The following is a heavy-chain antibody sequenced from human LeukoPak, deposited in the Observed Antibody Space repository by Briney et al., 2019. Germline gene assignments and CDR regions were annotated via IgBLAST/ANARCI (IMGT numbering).Heavy chain of an antibody. Sequence: GGSLRLSCTASGFTFGDYAMSWVRQAPGKGLEWVGFIRSKAYGGTTEYAASVKGRFTISRDDSKSIAYLQMNSLKTEDTAVYYCTRDLIFGRLDYWGQGTLVTVSS. J-gene: IGHJ4*02. CDR1: GFTFGDYA. CDR2: IRSKAYGGTT. V-gene: IGHV3-49*04. D-gene: IGHD2-21*01. CDR3: TRDLIFGRLDY.